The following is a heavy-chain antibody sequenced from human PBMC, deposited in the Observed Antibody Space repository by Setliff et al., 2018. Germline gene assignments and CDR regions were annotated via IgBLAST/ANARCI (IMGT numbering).Heavy chain of an antibody. CDR3: ARGRMRGSCSGPSCTYDPFDI. Sequence: SETLSLTCNVYGGSFDTYYWSWIRQPPGKGLEWFGEINHSGSSYYNPSLRSRVTISVDTSKNQFSLILRSVTAADTAVYYCARGRMRGSCSGPSCTYDPFDIWGQGTPVTVSS. V-gene: IGHV4-34*01. CDR1: GGSFDTYY. J-gene: IGHJ3*02. CDR2: INHSGSS. D-gene: IGHD2-2*01.